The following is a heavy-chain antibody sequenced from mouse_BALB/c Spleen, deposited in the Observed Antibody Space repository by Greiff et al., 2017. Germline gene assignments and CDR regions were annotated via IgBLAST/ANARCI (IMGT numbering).Heavy chain of an antibody. D-gene: IGHD2-4*01. J-gene: IGHJ3*01. CDR1: GYTFTSYW. CDR3: ARPIYYDYDGAAWFAY. CDR2: INPSNGRT. V-gene: IGHV1S81*02. Sequence: VQLQQPGAELVKPGASVKLSCKASGYTFTSYWMHWVKQRPGQGLEWIGEINPSNGRTNYNEKFKSKATLTVDKSSSTAYMQLSSLTSEDSAVYYCARPIYYDYDGAAWFAYWGQGTLVTVSA.